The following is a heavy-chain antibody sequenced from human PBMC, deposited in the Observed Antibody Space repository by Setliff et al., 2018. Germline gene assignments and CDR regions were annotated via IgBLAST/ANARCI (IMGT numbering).Heavy chain of an antibody. V-gene: IGHV3-72*01. CDR2: SRDKASSYTT. CDR1: GFIFSDHY. D-gene: IGHD3-10*01. J-gene: IGHJ4*02. CDR3: VRTVVPGYHFDS. Sequence: QPGGSLRLSCAASGFIFSDHYMDWVRQAPGRGLEWVARSRDKASSYTTEYAASVKGRFTIARDNSKNSVYLQMNSLKTEDAAVYYCVRTVVPGYHFDSWGQGTLVTVSS.